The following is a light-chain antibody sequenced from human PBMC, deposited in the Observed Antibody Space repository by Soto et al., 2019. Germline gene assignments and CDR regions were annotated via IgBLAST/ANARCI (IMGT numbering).Light chain of an antibody. CDR3: QQYHTWPIT. V-gene: IGKV3-15*01. J-gene: IGKJ1*01. CDR1: QSVISTY. Sequence: EIVLTQSPGTLSLSPGERATLSCRASQSVISTYLAWYQQKPGQAPRLLIYGASTRATGIPARFSGSGSGTEFTLTISSLQSEDCAIYYCQQYHTWPITFGQGTKV. CDR2: GAS.